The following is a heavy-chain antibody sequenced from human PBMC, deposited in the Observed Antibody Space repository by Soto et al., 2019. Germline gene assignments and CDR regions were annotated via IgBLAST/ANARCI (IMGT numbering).Heavy chain of an antibody. J-gene: IGHJ6*02. CDR3: ARDPGYFYGMDV. Sequence: SQTLSLTCAISGDSVSSTTSAWNWIRQSPSRGLEWLGRTYYRSRWYHDYAVSVRSRVTINPDTSNNQFSLQLNSVTPEDTAVNYCARDPGYFYGMDVWGQATTVTVSS. V-gene: IGHV6-1*01. CDR1: GDSVSSTTSA. CDR2: TYYRSRWYH.